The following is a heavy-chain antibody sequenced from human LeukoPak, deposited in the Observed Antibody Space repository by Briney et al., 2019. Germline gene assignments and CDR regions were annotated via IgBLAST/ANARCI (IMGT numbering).Heavy chain of an antibody. V-gene: IGHV4-59*12. CDR3: ALWGYFDSSGRHF. Sequence: SETLSLTCTVSGGSISSYSWGWIRQPPGKGLEWIGYIYYSGSTSYNPSLRSRVTISVDTSKNQFSLNLNSVTAADTAVYYCALWGYFDSSGRHFWGQGTLVTVSS. D-gene: IGHD3-22*01. CDR1: GGSISSYS. CDR2: IYYSGST. J-gene: IGHJ4*02.